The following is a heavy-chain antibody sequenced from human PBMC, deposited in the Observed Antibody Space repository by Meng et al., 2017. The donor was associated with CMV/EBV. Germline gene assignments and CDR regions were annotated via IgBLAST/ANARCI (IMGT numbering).Heavy chain of an antibody. CDR3: EKDRDKYYYGSGPHDY. V-gene: IGHV3-33*06. J-gene: IGHJ4*02. Sequence: SGFTFGGYGMHWVRKGTGMGLEWVADIWDDGSNKYYEDSEKGRFTISRDNSKNTLDMEKNRLRAEDTAVYYCEKDRDKYYYGSGPHDYWGQGTLVTVSS. CDR2: IWDDGSNK. D-gene: IGHD3-10*01. CDR1: GFTFGGYG.